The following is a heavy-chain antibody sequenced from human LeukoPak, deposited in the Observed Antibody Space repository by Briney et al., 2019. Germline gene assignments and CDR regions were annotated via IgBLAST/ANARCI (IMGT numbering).Heavy chain of an antibody. Sequence: PGGSLRLSCAASGFTFSNYWMTWVRQAPGKGLEWVANIKQDGSEKYYVDSVKGRFTISRDSSQNSLYPQMNSLRAEDTAVYYCAKDGGLLSGYYLIWGQGTLVTVSS. J-gene: IGHJ4*02. CDR2: IKQDGSEK. CDR1: GFTFSNYW. V-gene: IGHV3-7*01. D-gene: IGHD5-12*01. CDR3: AKDGGLLSGYYLI.